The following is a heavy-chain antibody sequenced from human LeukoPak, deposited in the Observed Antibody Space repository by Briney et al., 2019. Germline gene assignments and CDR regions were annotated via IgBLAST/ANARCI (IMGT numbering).Heavy chain of an antibody. Sequence: PGGSLRLSCAASGFTFSSYSMNWVRQAPGKGLEWVSSISSGSSYIYYADSVKGRFTISRDNAKNSLYLQMNSLRAEDTAVYYCARDPSGVLWFGKFQSLDDYWGQGTLVTVSS. CDR2: ISSGSSYI. CDR1: GFTFSSYS. J-gene: IGHJ4*02. V-gene: IGHV3-21*01. D-gene: IGHD3-10*01. CDR3: ARDPSGVLWFGKFQSLDDY.